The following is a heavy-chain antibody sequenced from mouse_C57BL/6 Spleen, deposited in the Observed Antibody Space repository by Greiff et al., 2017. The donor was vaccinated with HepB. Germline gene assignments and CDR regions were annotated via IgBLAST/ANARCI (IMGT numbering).Heavy chain of an antibody. D-gene: IGHD2-5*01. J-gene: IGHJ4*01. V-gene: IGHV1-63*01. CDR2: IYPGGGYT. CDR1: GYTFTNYW. CDR3: ARSGDYYSNYDAMDY. Sequence: VQLQQSGAELVRPGTSVKMSCKASGYTFTNYWIGWAKQRPGHGLEWIGDIYPGGGYTNYNEKFKGKATLTADKSSSTAYMQFSSLTSEDSAIYYCARSGDYYSNYDAMDYWGQGTSVTVSS.